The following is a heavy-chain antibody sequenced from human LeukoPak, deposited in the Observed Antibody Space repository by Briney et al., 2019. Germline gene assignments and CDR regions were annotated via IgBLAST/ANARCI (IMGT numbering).Heavy chain of an antibody. Sequence: GGSLRLSCAASGFTFDDYGMSWVRQAPGKGLEWVSGINWNGGSTGYADSVKGRFTSSRDNAKNSLYPQSNSLRAEDTALYYCARDDYGDYAGDYWGQGTLVTVSS. CDR1: GFTFDDYG. CDR3: ARDDYGDYAGDY. D-gene: IGHD4-17*01. CDR2: INWNGGST. J-gene: IGHJ4*02. V-gene: IGHV3-20*04.